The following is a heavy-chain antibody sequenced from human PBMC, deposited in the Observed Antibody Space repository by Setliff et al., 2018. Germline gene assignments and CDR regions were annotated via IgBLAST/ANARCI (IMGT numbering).Heavy chain of an antibody. D-gene: IGHD2-15*01. CDR3: AREKVVVVSATSYHYYMDV. CDR2: IIPLFGTT. CDR1: GGTFSNIG. Sequence: SVKVSCKASGGTFSNIGISWVRQAPGQGLEWMGGIIPLFGTTNYAQEFRGRVTITTDESTNTAYMELSSLRSEDTAMYYCAREKVVVVSATSYHYYMDVWGKGTTVTVS. V-gene: IGHV1-69*05. J-gene: IGHJ6*03.